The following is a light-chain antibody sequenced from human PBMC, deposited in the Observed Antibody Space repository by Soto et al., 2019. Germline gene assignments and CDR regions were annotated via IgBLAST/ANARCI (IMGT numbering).Light chain of an antibody. Sequence: DIQMTQSPSSLSASLGDRVTITCRTIQSISSFLNWYQQKSGKAPKLLIYNGSTLQSGVPSRFSGSGSGTDYSLTISSLQPEDFAVYYCQQSYSMPWTFGQGTKVEVK. CDR3: QQSYSMPWT. V-gene: IGKV1-39*01. J-gene: IGKJ1*01. CDR1: QSISSF. CDR2: NGS.